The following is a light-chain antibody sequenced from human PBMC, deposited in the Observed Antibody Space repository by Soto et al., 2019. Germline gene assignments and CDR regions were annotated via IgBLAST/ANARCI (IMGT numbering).Light chain of an antibody. CDR3: ISYTDSSTYV. J-gene: IGLJ1*01. V-gene: IGLV2-18*02. CDR2: GVT. CDR1: SNDVASNYR. Sequence: QSVLTQPPSVSGSPGQSVTISCTGTSNDVASNYRVSWYQQPPGTAPQLVIYGVTNRPSGVPDRFSGSRSGNTASLTISGLQAEDEADYFCISYTDSSTYVFGTGTK.